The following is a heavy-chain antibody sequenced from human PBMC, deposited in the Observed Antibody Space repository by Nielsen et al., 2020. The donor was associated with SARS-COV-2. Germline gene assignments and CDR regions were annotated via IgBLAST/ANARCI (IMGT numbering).Heavy chain of an antibody. CDR2: ISYDGSNK. CDR3: AKAGRSSFDD. V-gene: IGHV3-30-3*02. J-gene: IGHJ4*02. D-gene: IGHD1-26*01. Sequence: VRQAPGKGLEWVAVISYDGSNKYYADSVKGRFTISRDNSKNTLYLQMNSLRNEDTALYYCAKAGRSSFDDWGQGTLVTVSS.